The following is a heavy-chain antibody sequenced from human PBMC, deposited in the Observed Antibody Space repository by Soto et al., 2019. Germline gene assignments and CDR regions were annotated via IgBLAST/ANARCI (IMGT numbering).Heavy chain of an antibody. V-gene: IGHV4-30-4*01. J-gene: IGHJ6*02. CDR3: ATSSLHGMDV. Sequence: SETLSLTCSVSGGSISSGYCYWSWIPPRPGKGREWIGNIYYSGNPYYNPSLKIRLIISIDPSTHQFSMKVGSVTAADTAVYYCATSSLHGMDVWGQGTPVTVSS. D-gene: IGHD1-26*01. CDR2: IYYSGNP. CDR1: GGSISSGYCY.